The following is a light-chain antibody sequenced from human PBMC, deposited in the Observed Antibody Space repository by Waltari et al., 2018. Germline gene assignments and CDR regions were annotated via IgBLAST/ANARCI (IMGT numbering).Light chain of an antibody. CDR1: QSITSIS. V-gene: IGKV3-20*01. Sequence: EIVLTQSPGTLSLSPGERATLTCRASQSITSISLGWYQQKPGQAPRTLIFGASTRATGIPESFSGSESGTDFTLTINRLEPEDFAVYCCQQWDGSFLTFGGGTEVEL. CDR3: QQWDGSFLT. J-gene: IGKJ4*01. CDR2: GAS.